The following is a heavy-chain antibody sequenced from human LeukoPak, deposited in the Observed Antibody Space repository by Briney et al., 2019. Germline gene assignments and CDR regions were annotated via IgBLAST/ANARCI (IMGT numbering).Heavy chain of an antibody. D-gene: IGHD5-18*01. J-gene: IGHJ2*01. V-gene: IGHV4-59*08. CDR3: ARRAKRGYSYGPDWYFDL. CDR1: GGSISSYY. CDR2: IYYSGST. Sequence: KPSETLSLTCTVSGGSISSYYWSWIRQPPGKGLEWIGYIYYSGSTNYNPSLKSRVTISVDTSKNQFSLKLSSVTAAGTAVYYCARRAKRGYSYGPDWYFDLWGRGTLVTVSS.